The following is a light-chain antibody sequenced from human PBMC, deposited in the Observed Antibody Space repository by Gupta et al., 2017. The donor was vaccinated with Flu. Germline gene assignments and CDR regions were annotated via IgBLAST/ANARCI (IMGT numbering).Light chain of an antibody. CDR3: QQDYSPHT. J-gene: IGKJ1*01. V-gene: IGKV1-33*01. CDR1: QDISNH. Sequence: SPSSLSASVGDGVTITCQASQDISNHLNWYQQKPGKAPKLLIYDASKLEKGVPSRFSGSRSGTDFSFTSTSLQAEDLGTYYWQQDYSPHTFGHGTKVEIK. CDR2: DAS.